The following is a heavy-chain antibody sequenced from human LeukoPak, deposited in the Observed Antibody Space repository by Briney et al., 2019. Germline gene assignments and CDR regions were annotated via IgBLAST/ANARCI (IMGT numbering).Heavy chain of an antibody. J-gene: IGHJ3*02. CDR1: RFTFSSYA. CDR2: ISGSGGST. Sequence: GGSLRLSCVASRFTFSSYAMSWVRQAPGKGLEWVSAISGSGGSTYYADSVKGRFTISRDNSKNTLYLQMNSLRAEDTAVYYCAKNGYFDWLLDAFDIWGQGTMVTVSS. CDR3: AKNGYFDWLLDAFDI. V-gene: IGHV3-23*01. D-gene: IGHD3-9*01.